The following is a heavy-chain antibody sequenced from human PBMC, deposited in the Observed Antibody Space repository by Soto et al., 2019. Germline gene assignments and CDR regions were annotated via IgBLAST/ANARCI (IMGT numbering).Heavy chain of an antibody. Sequence: QITLKESGPPLVRPAQTLTLTCAFSGFSLTTTSMGVAWIRQPPGKALEWLALIYWDVDQRYSPSLKDRLTISKDPSRSRVVLTISNMHPEDTGTYFCAHAGDYDLLSFDHWGPGTLVTVSS. CDR2: IYWDVDQ. D-gene: IGHD4-17*01. CDR1: GFSLTTTSMG. J-gene: IGHJ4*02. V-gene: IGHV2-5*02. CDR3: AHAGDYDLLSFDH.